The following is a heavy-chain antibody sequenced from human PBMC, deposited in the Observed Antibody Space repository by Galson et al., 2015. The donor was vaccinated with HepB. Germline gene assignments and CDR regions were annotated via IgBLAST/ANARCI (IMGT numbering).Heavy chain of an antibody. D-gene: IGHD4-17*01. V-gene: IGHV1-3*01. Sequence: SVKVSCKASGYTFTSYATHWVRQAPGQRLEWMGWINAGNGNTKYSQKFQGRVTITRDTSASTAYMELSSLRSEDTAVYYCARGRDYGDYSPIWDGMDVWGQGTTVTVSS. CDR2: INAGNGNT. CDR3: ARGRDYGDYSPIWDGMDV. CDR1: GYTFTSYA. J-gene: IGHJ6*02.